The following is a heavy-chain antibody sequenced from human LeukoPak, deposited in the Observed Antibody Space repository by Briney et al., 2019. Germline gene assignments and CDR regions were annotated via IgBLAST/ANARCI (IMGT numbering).Heavy chain of an antibody. D-gene: IGHD2-2*01. V-gene: IGHV4-4*07. J-gene: IGHJ4*02. CDR3: ARCAHCSGTSCCLGAFDY. CDR1: GGSISSYY. Sequence: PSETLSLTCTVSGGSISSYYWSWIRQPAGKGLEWIGRIYTSGSTNYNPSLKSRVTMSVDASKNQFSLKLSSVTAADTAVYYYARCAHCSGTSCCLGAFDYWGQGTLVTVSS. CDR2: IYTSGST.